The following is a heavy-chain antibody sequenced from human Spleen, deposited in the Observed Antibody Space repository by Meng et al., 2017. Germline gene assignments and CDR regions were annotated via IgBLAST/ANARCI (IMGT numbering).Heavy chain of an antibody. Sequence: ASVKVSCKASGYSFTTYGIHWVRQAPGQGLEWMGWISVYNGNTNYAQKLQGRVTMTTDTSTSTAYMELRGLRSDDTAVYYCARDFGVGATSFLDYWGQGTLVTVSS. V-gene: IGHV1-18*01. CDR1: GYSFTTYG. CDR3: ARDFGVGATSFLDY. J-gene: IGHJ4*02. CDR2: ISVYNGNT. D-gene: IGHD1-26*01.